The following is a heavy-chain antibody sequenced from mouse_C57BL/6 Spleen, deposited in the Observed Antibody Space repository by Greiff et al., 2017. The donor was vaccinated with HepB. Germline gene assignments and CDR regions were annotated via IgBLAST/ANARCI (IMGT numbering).Heavy chain of an antibody. V-gene: IGHV7-3*01. J-gene: IGHJ1*03. D-gene: IGHD1-1*01. Sequence: EVQLQESGGGLVQPGGSLSLSCAASGFTFTDYYMSWVRQPPGKALEWLGFIRNKANGYTTEYSASVKGRFTISRDNSQSILYLQMNALRAEDSATYYCARIYYYGSSLWYFDVWGTGTTVTVSS. CDR1: GFTFTDYY. CDR2: IRNKANGYTT. CDR3: ARIYYYGSSLWYFDV.